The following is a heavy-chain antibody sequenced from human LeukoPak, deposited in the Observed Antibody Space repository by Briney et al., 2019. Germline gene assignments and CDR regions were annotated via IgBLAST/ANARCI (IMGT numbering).Heavy chain of an antibody. CDR2: ISSSSSYI. J-gene: IGHJ3*02. CDR3: ASEYCSSTSCYGDAFDI. V-gene: IGHV3-21*01. CDR1: GFTFSSYS. Sequence: GGSLRLSCAASGFTFSSYSMNWARQAPGKGLEWVSSISSSSSYIYYADSVKGRFTISRDNAKNSLYLQMNSLRAEDTAVYYCASEYCSSTSCYGDAFDIWGQGTMVTVSS. D-gene: IGHD2-2*01.